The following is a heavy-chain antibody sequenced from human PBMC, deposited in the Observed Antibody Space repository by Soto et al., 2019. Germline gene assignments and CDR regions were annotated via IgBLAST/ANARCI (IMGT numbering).Heavy chain of an antibody. J-gene: IGHJ4*02. CDR2: INHSGST. D-gene: IGHD2-15*01. V-gene: IGHV4-34*01. CDR1: GGSFSGYY. Sequence: QVQLQQWGAGLLKPAETLSLTCAVYGGSFSGYYWSWIRQPPGKGLAWIGEINHSGSTKYTPSLRRRVSISEDTSKNQFSLRLNSVTAADTAVYYCARGGNIVVVVSTTGRYFDSRGQGTLVTVSS. CDR3: ARGGNIVVVVSTTGRYFDS.